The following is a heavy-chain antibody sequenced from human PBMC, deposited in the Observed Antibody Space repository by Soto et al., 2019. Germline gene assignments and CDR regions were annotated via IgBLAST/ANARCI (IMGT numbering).Heavy chain of an antibody. Sequence: SETLSLTCTVSGGSISSSYWSWIRQPPWKGLEWIGYIYDSGSTYYNSSLKSRVTMSVDRSKNQFSLKLSSVTAADTAVYYCARVSGYSYGCCDYWGQGTLVTVSS. CDR2: IYDSGST. D-gene: IGHD5-18*01. CDR1: GGSISSSY. J-gene: IGHJ4*02. V-gene: IGHV4-59*12. CDR3: ARVSGYSYGCCDY.